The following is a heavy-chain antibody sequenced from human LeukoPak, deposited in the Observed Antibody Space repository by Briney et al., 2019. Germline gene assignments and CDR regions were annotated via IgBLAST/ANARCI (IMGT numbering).Heavy chain of an antibody. V-gene: IGHV4-4*07. CDR1: GGSMSSYY. CDR3: AAQDKYSSGWYLADY. J-gene: IGHJ4*02. Sequence: PSETLSLTCTVSGGSMSSYYWSWIRQPAGKGLEWIGRIYTSGSTNYNPSLKSRVTMSVDTSKNQFSLKLSSVTAADTAVYYCAAQDKYSSGWYLADYWGQGTLVTVSS. D-gene: IGHD6-19*01. CDR2: IYTSGST.